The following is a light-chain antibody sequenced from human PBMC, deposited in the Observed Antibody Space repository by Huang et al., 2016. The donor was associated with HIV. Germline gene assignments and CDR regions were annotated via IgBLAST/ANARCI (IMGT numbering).Light chain of an antibody. CDR3: QHYDNWPLFT. Sequence: IIMIQSPATLSVSLGDRATLSCSTSQSVRSNLSWYQQKACQAPSLLNFGSSPRATGVPGRFSGSGSGTDFTLTISNVQSEDFAVYYCQHYDNWPLFTCGPGTKVDIK. V-gene: IGKV3-15*01. CDR2: GSS. CDR1: QSVRSN. J-gene: IGKJ3*01.